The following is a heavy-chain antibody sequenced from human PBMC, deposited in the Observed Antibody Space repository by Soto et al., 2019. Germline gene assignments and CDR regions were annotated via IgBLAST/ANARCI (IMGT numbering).Heavy chain of an antibody. CDR3: ARAYGDELVDY. CDR1: VGPISGGVTY. D-gene: IGHD4-17*01. CDR2: IYYSGST. V-gene: IGHV4-30-4*01. Sequence: VQRQESGPGLVKPSQTLSLTCTVSVGPISGGVTYWGGFRQPPGKGLEWIGYIYYSGSTYYNPSLKSRVTISVDTSKNQFSLKLSSVTAADTAVYYCARAYGDELVDYWGQGTLVTVSS. J-gene: IGHJ4*02.